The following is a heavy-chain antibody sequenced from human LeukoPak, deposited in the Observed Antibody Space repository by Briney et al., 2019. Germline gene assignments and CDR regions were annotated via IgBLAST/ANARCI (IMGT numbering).Heavy chain of an antibody. CDR2: INYSGST. CDR3: ARPITIFGPDAFDI. CDR1: GYSITSGYY. D-gene: IGHD3-3*01. V-gene: IGHV4-38-2*02. Sequence: SETLSLTCSVSGYSITSGYYWGWIRQPPGKGLGWIGRINYSGSTYYNPSLKSRVTISVDTSKNQFSLKLSSVTAAETAVYYCARPITIFGPDAFDIWGQGTMVTVSS. J-gene: IGHJ3*02.